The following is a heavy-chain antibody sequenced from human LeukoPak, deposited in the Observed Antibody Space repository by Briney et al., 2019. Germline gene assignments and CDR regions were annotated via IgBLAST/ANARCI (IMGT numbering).Heavy chain of an antibody. V-gene: IGHV3-48*01. CDR1: ESTFSSYR. CDR2: ISSTASSI. Sequence: GGLMRLSIATPESTFSSYRMSWVSQALGNGQEMASYISSTASSIYYADSVKGRFTISRDNVKNSLYLQMNSLRAEDTAVYYCARDVTYHGGDWFDPWGQGTLVTVCS. D-gene: IGHD4-23*01. CDR3: ARDVTYHGGDWFDP. J-gene: IGHJ5*02.